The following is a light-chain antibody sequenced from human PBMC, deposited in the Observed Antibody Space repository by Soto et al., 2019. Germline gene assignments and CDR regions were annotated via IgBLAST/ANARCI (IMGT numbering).Light chain of an antibody. CDR1: SGHSSYA. Sequence: QLVLTQSPSASASLGASVKLTCTLSSGHSSYAIAWHQQQPEKGPRYLMKLNSDGSHSKGDEIPDRFSGSSSGAERYLTISSLQSEDEADYYSQTWGTGPLVFGGGTKVTVL. CDR3: QTWGTGPLV. J-gene: IGLJ2*01. V-gene: IGLV4-69*01. CDR2: LNSDGSH.